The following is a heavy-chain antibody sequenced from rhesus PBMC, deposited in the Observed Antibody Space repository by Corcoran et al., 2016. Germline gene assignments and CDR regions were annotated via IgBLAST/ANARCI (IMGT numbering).Heavy chain of an antibody. D-gene: IGHD2-21*01. V-gene: IGHV4-169*02. J-gene: IGHJ4*01. CDR3: VSSYCTGSGCYGYYFDY. CDR1: GGSISSSY. Sequence: QLQLQESGPGLVKPSETLSVTCAVSGGSISSSYWSWIRQAPGKGWEWFGYISGRGSSPNYSPSLTSRFTRSVVTSKSRFSLKLGSGTAADTAVYYCVSSYCTGSGCYGYYFDYWGQGVLVTVSS. CDR2: ISGRGSSP.